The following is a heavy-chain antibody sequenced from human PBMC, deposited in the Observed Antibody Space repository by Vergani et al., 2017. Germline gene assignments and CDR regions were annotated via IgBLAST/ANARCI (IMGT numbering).Heavy chain of an antibody. J-gene: IGHJ6*02. Sequence: QVQLQESGPGLVKPSETLTPTCDVSDSSIMTNPYWGWFRQSPGKGLEWIGCIHHSGDTHYNSSLKSRVSISIVSSSKFSLSPTSVTAADTAIYYCARHRGSGGFFPSSYFYGMDVWGHGTTVTVSS. CDR2: IHHSGDT. CDR3: ARHRGSGGFFPSSYFYGMDV. D-gene: IGHD3-10*01. V-gene: IGHV4-38-2*01. CDR1: DSSIMTNPY.